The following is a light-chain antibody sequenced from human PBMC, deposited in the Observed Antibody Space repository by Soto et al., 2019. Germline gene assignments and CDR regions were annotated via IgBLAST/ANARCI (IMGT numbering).Light chain of an antibody. J-gene: IGKJ3*01. V-gene: IGKV1-5*01. CDR1: QRISSW. Sequence: DIQMTQSPSTLSASVGDRVTITCRASQRISSWLAWYQQKPGKAPKLLIYDASSLESGVPSRFSCSGYGTQITLTIRSLKPDDFATYCSQQYNSNLFPFGPGTKMAI. CDR3: QQYNSNLFP. CDR2: DAS.